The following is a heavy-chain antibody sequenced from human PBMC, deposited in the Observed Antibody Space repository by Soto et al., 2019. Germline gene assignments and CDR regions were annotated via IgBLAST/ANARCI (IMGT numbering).Heavy chain of an antibody. V-gene: IGHV3-23*01. CDR2: LSRSGGAT. CDR1: GFNTRFYS. J-gene: IGHJ3*02. Sequence: GGSLRLSCTASGFNTRFYSMSWVRQTPGKGLEWVAALSRSGGATYYADSVRGRFTISRDASKDTLFLQMSNLRAEDTALYYCAKATATGGGAFDICGQGTMVTVSS. CDR3: AKATATGGGAFDI. D-gene: IGHD2-8*02.